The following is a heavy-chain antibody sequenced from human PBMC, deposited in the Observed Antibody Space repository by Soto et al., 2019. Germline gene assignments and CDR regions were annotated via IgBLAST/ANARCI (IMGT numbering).Heavy chain of an antibody. Sequence: GGSLRLSCAASGFTFSSYAMSWVRQAPGKGLEWVSAISGSGGSTYYADSVKGRFTISRDTSKSTLYLQMTSLRPEDTAVYYCAKDKLYSNFEHYFDYWGRGTLVTVSS. V-gene: IGHV3-23*01. CDR2: ISGSGGST. CDR3: AKDKLYSNFEHYFDY. D-gene: IGHD4-4*01. J-gene: IGHJ4*02. CDR1: GFTFSSYA.